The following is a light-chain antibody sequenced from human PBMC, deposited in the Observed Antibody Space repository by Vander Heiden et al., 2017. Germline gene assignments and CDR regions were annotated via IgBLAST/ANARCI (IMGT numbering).Light chain of an antibody. CDR3: RQYDNLHT. Sequence: DIQMTQSPSSLSASVGDRVTITCQASQDISNYLNWYQQKPGKAPKLLIYDASNLETGVPSRFSGSGSGTDFTFTISSLQPEDIATYYCRQYDNLHTFGHATKVDMK. CDR2: DAS. CDR1: QDISNY. V-gene: IGKV1-33*01. J-gene: IGKJ3*01.